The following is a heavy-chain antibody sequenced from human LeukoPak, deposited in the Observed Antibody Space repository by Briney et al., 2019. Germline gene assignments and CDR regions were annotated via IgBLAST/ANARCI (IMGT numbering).Heavy chain of an antibody. V-gene: IGHV4-59*01. CDR1: GGSISSYY. CDR3: AREGTAGTNLNWFDP. J-gene: IGHJ5*02. CDR2: ISYSGST. Sequence: PSETLSLTCTVSGGSISSYYWSWIRQPPGKGLEWIGYISYSGSTNFNPSLKSRVTISVDTSKNQFSLKLSTVTAADTAVYYCAREGTAGTNLNWFDPWGQGTLVTVSS. D-gene: IGHD1-1*01.